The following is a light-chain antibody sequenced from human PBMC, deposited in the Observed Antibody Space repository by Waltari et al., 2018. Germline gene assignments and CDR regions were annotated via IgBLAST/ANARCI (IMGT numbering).Light chain of an antibody. CDR2: HSS. J-gene: IGKJ1*01. V-gene: IGKV1-12*01. CDR1: QDISTS. Sequence: EIHMTQSPSSVSASVGDRVSISCRASQDISTSLACYQQKSGKAPSLLIYHSSTLQSGVPSRFSGAGTGTDFTLPINNLHPEDFATYFCQQGDTSPPTFGPGTKVELK. CDR3: QQGDTSPPT.